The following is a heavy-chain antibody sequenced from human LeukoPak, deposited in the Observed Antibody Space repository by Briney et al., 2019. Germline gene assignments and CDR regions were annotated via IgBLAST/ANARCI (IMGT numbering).Heavy chain of an antibody. CDR1: GYTFSGYY. D-gene: IGHD3-22*01. Sequence: ASVKVSCKASGYTFSGYYMHWVRQAPGQGLERMGWINANNGGTIYAQKFQGRVTMTRDTSISTAYMELSRLRSDDTAVYYCARAHSAYSYDYWGQGTLVLVSS. V-gene: IGHV1-2*02. CDR2: INANNGGT. CDR3: ARAHSAYSYDY. J-gene: IGHJ4*02.